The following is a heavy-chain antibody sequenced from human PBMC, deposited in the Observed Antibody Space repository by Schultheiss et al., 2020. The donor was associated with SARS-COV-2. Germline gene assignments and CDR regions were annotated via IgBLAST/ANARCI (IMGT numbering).Heavy chain of an antibody. V-gene: IGHV3-48*03. D-gene: IGHD3-10*01. Sequence: GGSLRLSCAASGFTFSSYEMNWVRQAPGKGLEWVSYISSSGSTIYYADSVKGRFTISRDNSKNSLYLQMNSLRAEDTAVYYCARDVVRSGTDYWGQGTLVTVSS. J-gene: IGHJ4*02. CDR3: ARDVVRSGTDY. CDR1: GFTFSSYE. CDR2: ISSSGSTI.